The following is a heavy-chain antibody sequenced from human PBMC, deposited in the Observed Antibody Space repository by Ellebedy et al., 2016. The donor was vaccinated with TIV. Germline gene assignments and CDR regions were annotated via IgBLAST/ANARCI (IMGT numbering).Heavy chain of an antibody. Sequence: SGPTLVKPTETLTLTCTVSGFSLSNIIMGVSWFRQPPRKALEWLAHIFPNDKESYTTSLKSRLTIPKDTAKSQVILTMTDLDPVDTATYYCARALRYCGGDCSYLFDYWGQGTLVPVSS. CDR3: ARALRYCGGDCSYLFDY. J-gene: IGHJ4*02. D-gene: IGHD2-21*02. V-gene: IGHV2-26*01. CDR2: IFPNDKE. CDR1: GFSLSNIIMG.